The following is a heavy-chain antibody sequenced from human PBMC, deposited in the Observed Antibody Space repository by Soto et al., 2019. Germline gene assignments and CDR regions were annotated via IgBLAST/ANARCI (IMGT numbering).Heavy chain of an antibody. V-gene: IGHV4-61*03. CDR3: TRGSDAYKNGY. J-gene: IGHJ4*02. CDR2: IHYSGST. CDR1: GGSVSIGTYY. D-gene: IGHD2-15*01. Sequence: QVQLQESGPGLVKPSETLSLTCTVPGGSVSIGTYYWSWIRQPPGKGLEWIGFIHYSGSTNYNPSLESRVTMSVDTSKNHFSLKLTSVNAADTAVYYCTRGSDAYKNGYWGQGTLFTVSS.